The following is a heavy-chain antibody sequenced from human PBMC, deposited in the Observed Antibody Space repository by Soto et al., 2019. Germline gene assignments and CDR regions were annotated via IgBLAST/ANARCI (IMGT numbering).Heavy chain of an antibody. CDR1: GYTFTSYD. J-gene: IGHJ6*02. D-gene: IGHD3-3*01. Sequence: QVQLVQSGAEVKKPGASVKVSCKASGYTFTSYDINWVRQATGQGLEWMGWMNPNSGNTGYAQKFQGNVTITRTTSISTASMELSSLRSEDTAVYYCARDAPYDFWSGYYGWTYYYYGMDVWGQGTTVTVSS. CDR3: ARDAPYDFWSGYYGWTYYYYGMDV. CDR2: MNPNSGNT. V-gene: IGHV1-8*01.